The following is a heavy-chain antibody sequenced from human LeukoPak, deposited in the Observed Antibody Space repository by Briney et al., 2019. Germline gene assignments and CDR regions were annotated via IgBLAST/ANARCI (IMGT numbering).Heavy chain of an antibody. CDR2: IYTSGST. CDR1: GGSISSYY. D-gene: IGHD3-10*01. V-gene: IGHV4-4*07. CDR3: TRSDGYGLVGI. J-gene: IGHJ3*01. Sequence: SETLSLTCTVSGGSISSYYWSWIRQPAGKGLEWIGRIYTSGSTNYNPSLKSRVTMSVDTSKNHFSLTLSSVTAADTAVYYCTRSDGYGLVGIWGQGTMVTVSS.